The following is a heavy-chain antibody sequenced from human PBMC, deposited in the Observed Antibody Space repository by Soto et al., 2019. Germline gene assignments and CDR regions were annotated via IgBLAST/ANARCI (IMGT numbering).Heavy chain of an antibody. CDR3: AHKGPEAWPLDY. CDR2: IYWDDSK. V-gene: IGHV2-5*02. CDR1: GFSLSTSGVG. J-gene: IGHJ4*02. Sequence: QITLKESGPTLVRPTQTLTLTCAFSGFSLSTSGVGVGWIRQPPGKALEWLAVIYWDDSKHYSPSLRSRLTITKDTSKSQVVLTMTNMDPMDTGTYYCAHKGPEAWPLDYWGQGTLVTVSS.